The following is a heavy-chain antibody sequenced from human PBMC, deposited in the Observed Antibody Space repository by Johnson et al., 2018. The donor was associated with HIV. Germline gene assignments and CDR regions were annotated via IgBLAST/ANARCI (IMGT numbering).Heavy chain of an antibody. J-gene: IGHJ3*02. V-gene: IGHV3-53*01. Sequence: VQLVESGGGLIQPGGSLRLSCAASGFTVSSNYMSWVRQAPGKGLEWVSVIYSGGSTYYADSVKGRFTISRDNSKNTLYLQMNSLRAEDTAVYYCTRRLGWELGKDAFDIWGQGTMVTVPS. CDR2: IYSGGST. CDR3: TRRLGWELGKDAFDI. CDR1: GFTVSSNY. D-gene: IGHD1-26*01.